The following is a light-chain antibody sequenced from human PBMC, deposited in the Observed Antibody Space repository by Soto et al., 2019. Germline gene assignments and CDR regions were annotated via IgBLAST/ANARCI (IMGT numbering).Light chain of an antibody. CDR3: QQYNSWPLT. Sequence: EIVMTQSPATLSVSPGERATLSCRASQSVSSNLAWYQQKPGQAPRLLIYGASTRATGIPARFSGSGSGTEFTLTISSLQFEDFAVYYCQQYNSWPLTFGQGTKVDIK. J-gene: IGKJ1*01. CDR1: QSVSSN. CDR2: GAS. V-gene: IGKV3-15*01.